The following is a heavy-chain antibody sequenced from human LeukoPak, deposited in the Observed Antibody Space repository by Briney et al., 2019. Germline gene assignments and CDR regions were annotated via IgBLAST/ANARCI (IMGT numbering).Heavy chain of an antibody. CDR1: GFSLSTSGVG. V-gene: IGHV2-5*02. Sequence: SGPTLVQPTPTLTLTCTFSGFSLSTSGVGVGWIRQPPVKALEWLTLIYWDDEMRYSPSLKRRLTITKETSKNQVVLTMTNMDPVDTATYYCAHTMYGSGSYYRQYFHHWGQGTLVTVSS. D-gene: IGHD3-10*01. CDR2: IYWDDEM. J-gene: IGHJ1*01. CDR3: AHTMYGSGSYYRQYFHH.